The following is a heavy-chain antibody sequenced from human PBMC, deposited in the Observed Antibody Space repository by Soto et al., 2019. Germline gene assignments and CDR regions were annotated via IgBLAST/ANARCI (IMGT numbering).Heavy chain of an antibody. Sequence: QVQLQESGPGLVKPSQTLSLTCTVSGGSISSGGYYWSWIRQHPGKGLEWIGYIYYSGSTYYNPSLKIRVTRSVATSKNQFSLKLSSVTAPATAVYYCARGGLGYCSGGSCYSAELSRYYYGMDVWGQGTTVTVSS. CDR2: IYYSGST. D-gene: IGHD2-15*01. CDR3: ARGGLGYCSGGSCYSAELSRYYYGMDV. CDR1: GGSISSGGYY. J-gene: IGHJ6*02. V-gene: IGHV4-31*03.